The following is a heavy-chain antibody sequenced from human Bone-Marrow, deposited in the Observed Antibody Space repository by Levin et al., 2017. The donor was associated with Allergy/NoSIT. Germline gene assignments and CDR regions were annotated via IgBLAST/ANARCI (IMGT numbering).Heavy chain of an antibody. Sequence: GESLKISCKTSRYSFIGYFLHWVRQAPGQGLEWMGRINPNTGGTHYAQKFQGRVTMTRNTSITTVYMELSSLTSDDTAMYYCGKTATTHNGIDSWGQGTLVTVSS. CDR3: GKTATTHNGIDS. D-gene: IGHD1-1*01. V-gene: IGHV1-2*06. J-gene: IGHJ4*02. CDR2: INPNTGGT. CDR1: RYSFIGYF.